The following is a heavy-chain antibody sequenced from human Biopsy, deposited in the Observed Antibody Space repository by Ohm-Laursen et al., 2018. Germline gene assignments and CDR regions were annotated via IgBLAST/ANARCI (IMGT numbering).Heavy chain of an antibody. V-gene: IGHV3-33*01. CDR2: MWSDGLNK. CDR3: ARDDDTTGHYMILNH. Sequence: SLGLFCAASGFAFSYYGLHWVRQAPGKGLLWVAVMWSDGLNKNYADYVKGRFTVSSDNSNNVLYLQMSSLRDKDSAVYYWARDDDTTGHYMILNHWGQGTLVTVSS. J-gene: IGHJ5*02. CDR1: GFAFSYYG. D-gene: IGHD3-9*01.